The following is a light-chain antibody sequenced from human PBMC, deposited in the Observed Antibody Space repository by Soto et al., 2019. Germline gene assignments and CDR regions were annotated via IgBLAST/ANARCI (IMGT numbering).Light chain of an antibody. CDR3: QQYIRWPLT. J-gene: IGKJ4*01. CDR1: QDVSSN. CDR2: GAS. V-gene: IGKV3-15*01. Sequence: EMVVTQSPAPLSVSPGERATLSCRASQDVSSNLAWYQQKPGQAPSLLIYGASTRATGTPARFSGSGSGTEFTLTISSLQSEDYAVYLCQQYIRWPLTFGGGTKVDI.